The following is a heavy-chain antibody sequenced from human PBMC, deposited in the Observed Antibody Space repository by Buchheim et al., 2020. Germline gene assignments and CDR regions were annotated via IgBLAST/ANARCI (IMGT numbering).Heavy chain of an antibody. CDR1: GFTFSSYG. Sequence: QVQLVESGGGVVQPGRSLRLSCAASGFTFSSYGMHWVRQAPGKGLEWVAVISYDGSNKYYADSVKGRFTISRDNSKNTLYLQMNSLRAEDTAVYYCAKTRPSSGYYFAYYYYGMDVWGQGTT. CDR3: AKTRPSSGYYFAYYYYGMDV. CDR2: ISYDGSNK. J-gene: IGHJ6*02. V-gene: IGHV3-30*18. D-gene: IGHD3-22*01.